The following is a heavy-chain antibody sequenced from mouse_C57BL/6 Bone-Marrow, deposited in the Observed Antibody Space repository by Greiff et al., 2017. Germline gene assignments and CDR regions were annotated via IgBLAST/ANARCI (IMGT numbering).Heavy chain of an antibody. V-gene: IGHV1-76*01. CDR3: AREEDYDERDVDCDY. J-gene: IGHJ2*01. D-gene: IGHD2-4*01. CDR2: IYPGSGNT. CDR1: GYTFTDYY. Sequence: VQLQQSGAELVRPGASVKLSCKASGYTFTDYYINWVKQRPGQGLEWIARIYPGSGNTYYNEKFKGKATLTAEKSSSTAYMQLSSLTSEDSAVYFCAREEDYDERDVDCDYWGQGTTLTVSS.